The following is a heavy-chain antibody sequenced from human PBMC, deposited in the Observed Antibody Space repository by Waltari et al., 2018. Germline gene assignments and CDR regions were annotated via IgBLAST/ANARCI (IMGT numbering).Heavy chain of an antibody. CDR2: INAGNGNT. D-gene: IGHD3-10*01. Sequence: LVQSGAEVKKPGASVKVSCKASGYTFTSYAMHWVRQAPGQRLEWMGWINAGNGNTKYSQKFQGRVTITRDTSANTAYMELSSLRSEDTAVYYCARDYYGSGSYRAYYYYYGMDVWGQGTTVTVSS. CDR1: GYTFTSYA. V-gene: IGHV1-3*01. J-gene: IGHJ6*02. CDR3: ARDYYGSGSYRAYYYYYGMDV.